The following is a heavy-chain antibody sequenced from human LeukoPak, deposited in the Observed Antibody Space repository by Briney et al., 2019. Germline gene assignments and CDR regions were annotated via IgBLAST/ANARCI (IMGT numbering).Heavy chain of an antibody. V-gene: IGHV3-21*01. J-gene: IGHJ4*02. CDR2: ITSRSTYI. Sequence: GGSLRLSCAASNFTFSSYSMNWFRQAPGKGLEWDASITSRSTYIFYADSVKGRFTVSRDNAENSLSLQMNSLRAEDTGVYYCARDEETVAGLNGFDLWGQGTLVTVSS. CDR1: NFTFSSYS. CDR3: ARDEETVAGLNGFDL. D-gene: IGHD6-19*01.